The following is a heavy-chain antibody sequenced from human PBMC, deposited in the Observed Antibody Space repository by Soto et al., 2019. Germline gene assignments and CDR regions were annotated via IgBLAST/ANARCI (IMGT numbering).Heavy chain of an antibody. V-gene: IGHV2-26*01. D-gene: IGHD2-2*01. CDR1: GFSLSKARMG. J-gene: IGHJ4*02. Sequence: QVTLKESGPVLVKATETLTLTCTVSGFSLSKARMGVAWIRQPPGKALEWLAHIFPNDEKSYSTSLKRRLTISKDTSKSQVVLIMTNMDPVDTARYYCARMQVVVVGGGPSDYWGQGTLVTVSS. CDR2: IFPNDEK. CDR3: ARMQVVVVGGGPSDY.